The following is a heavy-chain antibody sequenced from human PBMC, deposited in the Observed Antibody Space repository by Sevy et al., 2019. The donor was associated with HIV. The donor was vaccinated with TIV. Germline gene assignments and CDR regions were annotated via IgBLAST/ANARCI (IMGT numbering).Heavy chain of an antibody. CDR3: ATTWGSLDY. CDR1: GFTFNSNA. V-gene: IGHV3-23*01. J-gene: IGHJ4*02. Sequence: GGSLRLSCAASGFTFNSNAMTWVRQAPGKGLEWVSVISYTGGSTYYADSVKGRFTISRDNTKNTLYLQMESLRAEDTCVYYCATTWGSLDYWGQGTLVTVSS. CDR2: ISYTGGST. D-gene: IGHD7-27*01.